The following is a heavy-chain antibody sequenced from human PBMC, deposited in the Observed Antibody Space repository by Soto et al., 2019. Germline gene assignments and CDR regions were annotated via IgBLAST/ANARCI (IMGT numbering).Heavy chain of an antibody. Sequence: APVKGSCKASGYTFTSYGISWLLQKNEQGLEWMGWISAYNGNTNYAQKLQGRVTMTTDTSTSTAYMELRSLRSDDTAVYYCARDLEAGTNYYYGMDVWGQGTTVTVS. CDR1: GYTFTSYG. V-gene: IGHV1-18*01. CDR2: ISAYNGNT. J-gene: IGHJ6*02. CDR3: ARDLEAGTNYYYGMDV. D-gene: IGHD6-13*01.